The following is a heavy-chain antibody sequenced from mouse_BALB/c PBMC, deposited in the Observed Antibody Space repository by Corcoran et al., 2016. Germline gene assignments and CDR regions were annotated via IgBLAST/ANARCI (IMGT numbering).Heavy chain of an antibody. V-gene: IGHV3-6*02. CDR3: ARDRVYDGYYETY. CDR2: ISYDGSN. Sequence: DVQLQESGPGLVKPSQSLSLTCSVTGYSITSGYYWNWIRQFPGKKLEWMGYISYDGSNNYNPSLKNRISITRDTSKNQFFLKLNSVTTEDTATYYCARDRVYDGYYETYWGQGTLVTVSA. CDR1: GYSITSGYY. D-gene: IGHD2-3*01. J-gene: IGHJ3*01.